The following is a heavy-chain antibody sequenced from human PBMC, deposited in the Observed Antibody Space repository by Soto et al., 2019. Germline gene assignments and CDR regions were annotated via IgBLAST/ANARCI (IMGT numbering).Heavy chain of an antibody. CDR2: ISYDGSNK. J-gene: IGHJ4*02. Sequence: QVQLVESGGGVVQPGRSLRLSCAASGFTFSIYAMHWVRQAPGKGLEWVAVISYDGSNKYYADSVKGRFTISRDNSKNTLSLPMNSLRAEDTAVYYCARARLDTPALDYWGQGTLVTVSS. CDR1: GFTFSIYA. CDR3: ARARLDTPALDY. D-gene: IGHD3-16*01. V-gene: IGHV3-30-3*01.